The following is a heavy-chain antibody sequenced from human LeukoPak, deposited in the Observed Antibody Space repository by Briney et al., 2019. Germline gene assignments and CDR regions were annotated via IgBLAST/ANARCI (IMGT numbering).Heavy chain of an antibody. D-gene: IGHD3-3*01. CDR1: GFTFGDYA. V-gene: IGHV3-49*03. CDR3: TRDGDTIFGVVILKADY. J-gene: IGHJ4*02. Sequence: GGSLRLSCTASGFTFGDYAMSWFRQAPRKGLEWVGFIRSKAYGGTTEYAASVKGRFTISRDDSKSIAYLQMNSLKTEDTAVYYCTRDGDTIFGVVILKADYWGQGTLVTVSS. CDR2: IRSKAYGGTT.